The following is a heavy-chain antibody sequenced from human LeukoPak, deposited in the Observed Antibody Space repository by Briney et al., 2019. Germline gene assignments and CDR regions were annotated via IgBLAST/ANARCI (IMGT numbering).Heavy chain of an antibody. J-gene: IGHJ3*02. D-gene: IGHD3-22*01. CDR3: ASTMIVVVASDAFDI. CDR2: ISAYNGNT. V-gene: IGHV1-18*01. CDR1: GYTFTSYG. Sequence: ASVKVSCKASGYTFTSYGISWVRQAPGQGLEWMGWISAYNGNTNYAQKLQGRVTMTTDTSTSTAYMELGSLRSDDTAVYYCASTMIVVVASDAFDIWGQGTMVTVSS.